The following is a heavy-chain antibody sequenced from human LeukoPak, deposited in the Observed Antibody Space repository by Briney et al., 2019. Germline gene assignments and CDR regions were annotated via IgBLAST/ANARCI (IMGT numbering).Heavy chain of an antibody. V-gene: IGHV4-38-2*02. CDR3: ARNYGDYGGYYYYYYMDV. CDR2: IYHSGRT. J-gene: IGHJ6*03. CDR1: GYSISSGYY. D-gene: IGHD4-17*01. Sequence: PSETLSLTCTVTGYSISSGYYWGWIRQPPGKGLEWIGSIYHSGRTFYNPSLKSRVTISVDTSKNQFSLKLSSVTAADTAVYYCARNYGDYGGYYYYYYMDVWGKGTTVTVSS.